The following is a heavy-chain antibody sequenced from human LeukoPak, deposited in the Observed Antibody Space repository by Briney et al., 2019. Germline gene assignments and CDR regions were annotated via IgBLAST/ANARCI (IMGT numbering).Heavy chain of an antibody. CDR2: INHSGST. CDR3: ARTVVVAAVVLNYYYGMDV. V-gene: IGHV4-34*01. D-gene: IGHD2-15*01. Sequence: SETLSLTCAVYGGSFSGYYWSWIRQPPGKGLEWTGEINHSGSTNYNPSLKSRVTISVDTSKNQFSLKLSSVTAADTAVYYCARTVVVAAVVLNYYYGMDVWGQGTTVTVSS. CDR1: GGSFSGYY. J-gene: IGHJ6*02.